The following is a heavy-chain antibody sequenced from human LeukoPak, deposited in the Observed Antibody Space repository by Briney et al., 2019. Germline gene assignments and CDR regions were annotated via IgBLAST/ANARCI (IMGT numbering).Heavy chain of an antibody. V-gene: IGHV1-2*02. D-gene: IGHD1-26*01. CDR3: ARDRSGTYTDAFDI. J-gene: IGHJ3*02. CDR2: INPNSGDT. Sequence: ASVKVSCKASGYTFTGYYMHWVRQAPGQGLEWMGWINPNSGDTNYAQKFQGRVTMTRDTSISTAYMELSRLSSDDTAVHYCARDRSGTYTDAFDIWGQGTMVTVSS. CDR1: GYTFTGYY.